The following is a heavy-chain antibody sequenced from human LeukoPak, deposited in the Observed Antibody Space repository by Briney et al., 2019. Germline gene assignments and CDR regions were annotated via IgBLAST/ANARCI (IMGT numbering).Heavy chain of an antibody. CDR2: IYYSGST. D-gene: IGHD6-19*01. Sequence: SETLSLTCTVSGGSISSYYWSWIRQPAGKGLEWIGSIYYSGSTYYNPSLKSRVTISVDTSKNQFSLKLSSVTAADTAVYYCARDVIAVAGSDYRGQGTLVTVSS. J-gene: IGHJ4*02. V-gene: IGHV4-4*07. CDR3: ARDVIAVAGSDY. CDR1: GGSISSYY.